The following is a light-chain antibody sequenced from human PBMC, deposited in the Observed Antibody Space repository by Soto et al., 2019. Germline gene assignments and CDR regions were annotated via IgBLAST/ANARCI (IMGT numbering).Light chain of an antibody. CDR2: GAS. CDR1: QNISNY. Sequence: ILLTQSPATLSLSPGKRATLSCRASQNISNYLIWYQQKPGQAPRILIYGASGRDAGTPARFSGSGSGTDFTLTISRLEPEDFEVYYCQQRDNWPWTFGQGTKVDIK. V-gene: IGKV3-11*01. CDR3: QQRDNWPWT. J-gene: IGKJ1*01.